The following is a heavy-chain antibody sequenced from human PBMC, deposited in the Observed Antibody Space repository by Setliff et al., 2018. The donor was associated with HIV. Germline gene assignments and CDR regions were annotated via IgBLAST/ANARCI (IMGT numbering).Heavy chain of an antibody. V-gene: IGHV4-39*07. D-gene: IGHD3-10*01. J-gene: IGHJ5*02. CDR2: IYYSGSA. CDR3: AGGSGSYYLPENWFDP. Sequence: PSETLSLTCTVSRDSIRNGAYYWGWIRQPPGKGLEWIGSIYYSGSAYYNPSLKSRVTMSADTSKNQISLMLRSMTAADTAVYYCAGGSGSYYLPENWFDPWGQGTLVTVSS. CDR1: RDSIRNGAYY.